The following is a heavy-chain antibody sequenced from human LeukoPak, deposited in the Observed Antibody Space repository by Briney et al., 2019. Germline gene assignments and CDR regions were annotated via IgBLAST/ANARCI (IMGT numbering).Heavy chain of an antibody. CDR3: ARVRKYSSGWYDAFDI. CDR1: GFTFSDYY. J-gene: IGHJ3*02. Sequence: GGSLTLSCAASGFTFSDYYMSWLRQAPGKGLEWVSYISSSSSYTNYTDSVKGRFTISRDNAKNALYLQMNSLRAEDTAVYYCARVRKYSSGWYDAFDIWGQGTMVTVSS. V-gene: IGHV3-11*05. D-gene: IGHD6-19*01. CDR2: ISSSSSYT.